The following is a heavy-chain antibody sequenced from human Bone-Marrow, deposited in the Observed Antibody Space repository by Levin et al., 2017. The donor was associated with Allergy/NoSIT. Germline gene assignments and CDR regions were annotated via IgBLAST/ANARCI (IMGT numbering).Heavy chain of an antibody. D-gene: IGHD6-13*01. Sequence: GGSLRLSCAASGFIFSSYSMNWVRQAPGKGLEWVSSITGRSTDIYYADSVKGRFTISRDNAKKSLYLQMNSLRADDTAVYYCAREGSWRGADYWGQGTLVTVSS. CDR3: AREGSWRGADY. CDR2: ITGRSTDI. V-gene: IGHV3-21*01. CDR1: GFIFSSYS. J-gene: IGHJ4*02.